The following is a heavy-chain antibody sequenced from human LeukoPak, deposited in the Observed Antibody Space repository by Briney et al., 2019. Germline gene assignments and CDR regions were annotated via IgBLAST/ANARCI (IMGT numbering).Heavy chain of an antibody. CDR1: GGSISSGDYY. D-gene: IGHD6-13*01. Sequence: SETLSLTCTVSGGSISSGDYYWSWIRQPPGKGLEWIGYIYYSGSTYYNPSLKSRVTISVDTSKNQFSLKLSSVTAADTAVYYCARLERQQLVDYWGQGTLVTVSS. CDR2: IYYSGST. V-gene: IGHV4-30-4*08. J-gene: IGHJ4*02. CDR3: ARLERQQLVDY.